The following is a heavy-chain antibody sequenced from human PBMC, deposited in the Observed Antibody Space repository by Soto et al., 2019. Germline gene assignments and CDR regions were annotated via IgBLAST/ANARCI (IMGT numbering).Heavy chain of an antibody. V-gene: IGHV4-61*01. J-gene: IGHJ4*02. CDR1: VGSVSSGTCY. D-gene: IGHD6-19*01. Sequence: SETLSLTCTVSVGSVSSGTCYCSWIRQPPGKRLEWIGELYFSGNTNYNPSLKSRVTISVDKSKNQLSLNLDSVTAADTALYYCAIETVAGRDYWGQGTLVTVSS. CDR3: AIETVAGRDY. CDR2: LYFSGNT.